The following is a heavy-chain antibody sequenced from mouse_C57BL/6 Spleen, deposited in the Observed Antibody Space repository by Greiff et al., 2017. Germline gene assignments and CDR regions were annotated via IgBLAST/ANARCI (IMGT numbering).Heavy chain of an antibody. CDR1: GYTFTDYE. Sequence: QVQLQQSGAELVRPGASVTLSCKASGYTFTDYEMHWVKQTPVHGLEWIGAIDPETGGTAYNQKFKGQAILTVDKSSSTAYMELRSLTSEDSAVDYCTGGRSYGTYAMDYWGQGTSVTVSS. D-gene: IGHD1-1*01. V-gene: IGHV1-15*01. J-gene: IGHJ4*01. CDR3: TGGRSYGTYAMDY. CDR2: IDPETGGT.